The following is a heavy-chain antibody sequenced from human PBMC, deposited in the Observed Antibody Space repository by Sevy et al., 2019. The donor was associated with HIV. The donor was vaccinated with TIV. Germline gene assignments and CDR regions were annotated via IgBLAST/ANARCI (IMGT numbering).Heavy chain of an antibody. D-gene: IGHD3-10*01. CDR2: IKQAGSEK. Sequence: GGPLRLSCAASGFSFSSYWMTWVRQAPGKGLEWVANIKQAGSEKYYVDSVKGRFTVSRDNAYKSLYLQMNSLRVEDTAVYYCARDPGDYYGSGSYIDNFYGTDVWGQGTTVTVSS. V-gene: IGHV3-7*01. CDR1: GFSFSSYW. CDR3: ARDPGDYYGSGSYIDNFYGTDV. J-gene: IGHJ6*02.